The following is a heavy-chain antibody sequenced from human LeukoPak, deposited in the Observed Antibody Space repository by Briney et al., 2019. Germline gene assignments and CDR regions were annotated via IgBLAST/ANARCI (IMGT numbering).Heavy chain of an antibody. J-gene: IGHJ4*02. CDR2: INPSSGST. CDR1: GYTFTSYY. CDR3: ARAQYYYDSSGLHFDY. D-gene: IGHD3-22*01. V-gene: IGHV1-46*01. Sequence: ASVKVSCKASGYTFTSYYMHWVRQAPGQGLEWMGIINPSSGSTSYAQKFQGRVTMTRDTSTSTVYMELSSLRSEDTAVYYCARAQYYYDSSGLHFDYWGQGTLVTVSS.